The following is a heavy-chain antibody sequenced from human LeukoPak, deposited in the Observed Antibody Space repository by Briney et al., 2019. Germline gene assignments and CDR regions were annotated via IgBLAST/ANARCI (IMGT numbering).Heavy chain of an antibody. Sequence: PGGSLRLSCAASGFTFSSYGMHWVRQAPGKGLEWVAVISFDGRNKYFADSVKGRFTISRDNSKNTLYLQMNSLRAEDTAVYYCARGNTAMVTWGQGTLVTVSS. CDR1: GFTFSSYG. V-gene: IGHV3-30*03. J-gene: IGHJ4*02. CDR3: ARGNTAMVT. D-gene: IGHD5-18*01. CDR2: ISFDGRNK.